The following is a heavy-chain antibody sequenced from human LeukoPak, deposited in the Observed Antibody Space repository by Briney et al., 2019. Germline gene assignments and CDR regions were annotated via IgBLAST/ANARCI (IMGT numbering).Heavy chain of an antibody. D-gene: IGHD7-27*01. Sequence: GGSLRLSCAASGFTFSKYLMHWVRQAPGKGLVWVSRIYSDGSGTSYADSVKGRFTISRDNAKNTLFLQMNSLRAEDTAVYYCANWGSAFDTWGQGTMVIVSS. CDR2: IYSDGSGT. CDR1: GFTFSKYL. V-gene: IGHV3-74*01. J-gene: IGHJ3*02. CDR3: ANWGSAFDT.